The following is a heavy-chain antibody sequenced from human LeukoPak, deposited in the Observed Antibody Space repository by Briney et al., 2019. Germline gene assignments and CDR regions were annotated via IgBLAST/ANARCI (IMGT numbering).Heavy chain of an antibody. CDR1: GFTFSSYG. D-gene: IGHD2-2*02. Sequence: GGSLRLSCAASGFTFSSYGMHWVRQAPGKGLEWVAVTSYDGSDNYYADSVKGRFTISRDNSKNTLYLQMSSLRAEDTAVYYCAKEETYNAFDIWGQGTMVTVSS. J-gene: IGHJ3*02. CDR2: TSYDGSDN. CDR3: AKEETYNAFDI. V-gene: IGHV3-30*18.